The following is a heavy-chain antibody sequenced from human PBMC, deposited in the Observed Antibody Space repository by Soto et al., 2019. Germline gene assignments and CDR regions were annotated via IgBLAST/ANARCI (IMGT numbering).Heavy chain of an antibody. CDR1: GGSVSTCGYY. V-gene: IGHV4-31*03. J-gene: IGHJ5*02. Sequence: QVQLQESGPGLVKPSQTLYLTCNVSGGSVSTCGYYWNGIRQHPGKGLEWIVYFYYSGSTYYNPSLKIRVTTSVNTSKNQFSLMLSSGTAAHTAVHYWARSVFPWGQGTLVTVSS. CDR2: FYYSGST. CDR3: ARSVFP.